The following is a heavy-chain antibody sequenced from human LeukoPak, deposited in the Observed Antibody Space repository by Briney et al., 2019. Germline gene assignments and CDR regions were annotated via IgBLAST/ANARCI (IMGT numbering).Heavy chain of an antibody. CDR2: NYWDADK. Sequence: NVSGPTLAKPTQTLTLTCTFSGFSLRTSGVGVGWIRRPPGKALEWLRLNYWDADKRYSPYLKSRLTITKDTSKNQVVLIMTNMDPMDTATYYCARREVKLDYFDFWGQGTLVTVSS. V-gene: IGHV2-5*02. J-gene: IGHJ4*02. CDR1: GFSLRTSGVG. D-gene: IGHD1-1*01. CDR3: ARREVKLDYFDF.